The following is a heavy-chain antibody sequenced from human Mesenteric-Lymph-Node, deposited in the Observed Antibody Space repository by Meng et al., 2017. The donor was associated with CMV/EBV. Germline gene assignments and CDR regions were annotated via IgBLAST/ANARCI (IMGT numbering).Heavy chain of an antibody. CDR2: ISYDGSNK. D-gene: IGHD1-26*01. Sequence: GESLKISCAASGFTFSSYAMHWVRQAPGKGLEWVAVISYDGSNKYYADSVKGRFTISRDNSKNTLYLQMNSLRAEDTAVYYCAKEVLGATNLNWGQGTMVTVSS. J-gene: IGHJ3*01. CDR1: GFTFSSYA. CDR3: AKEVLGATNLN. V-gene: IGHV3-30*04.